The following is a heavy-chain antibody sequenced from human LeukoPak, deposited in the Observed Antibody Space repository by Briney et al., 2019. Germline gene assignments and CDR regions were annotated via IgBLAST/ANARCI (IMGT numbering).Heavy chain of an antibody. V-gene: IGHV4-61*02. D-gene: IGHD1-26*01. Sequence: SETLSLTCTVSGGSISSGSYYWSWIRQPAGKGLEWIGRIYTSGSTNYNPSLKSRVTISVDTSKNQFSLKLSSVTAADTAVYYCARDSGSYYSWFDPWGQGALVTVSS. CDR2: IYTSGST. CDR1: GGSISSGSYY. CDR3: ARDSGSYYSWFDP. J-gene: IGHJ5*02.